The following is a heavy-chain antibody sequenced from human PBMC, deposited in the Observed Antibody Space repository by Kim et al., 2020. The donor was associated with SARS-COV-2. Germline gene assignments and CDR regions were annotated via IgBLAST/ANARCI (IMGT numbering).Heavy chain of an antibody. CDR1: GFSFSSYG. V-gene: IGHV3-23*01. CDR3: ATSSYFDRSH. CDR2: VSDDGVRT. Sequence: GGSLRLSCAASGFSFSSYGMSWVRQAPGKGLEWVSTVSDDGVRTYYADSVKGRFTISRDNFKNTLFLQMNSLRAEDTAAYYCATSSYFDRSHWGQGTLVT. J-gene: IGHJ4*02. D-gene: IGHD3-22*01.